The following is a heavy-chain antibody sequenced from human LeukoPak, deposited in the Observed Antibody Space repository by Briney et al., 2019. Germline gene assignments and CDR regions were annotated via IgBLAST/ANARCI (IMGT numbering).Heavy chain of an antibody. CDR3: ARGRKSFDP. V-gene: IGHV4-59*11. CDR2: IYYSGST. J-gene: IGHJ5*02. CDR1: GGSISSHY. Sequence: SETLSLTCTVSGGSISSHYWSWIRQPPGKGLEWIGYIYYSGSTNYNPSLKSRVTISVDTSKNQFSLKLSSVTAADTAVYYCARGRKSFDPWGQGTLVTVPS.